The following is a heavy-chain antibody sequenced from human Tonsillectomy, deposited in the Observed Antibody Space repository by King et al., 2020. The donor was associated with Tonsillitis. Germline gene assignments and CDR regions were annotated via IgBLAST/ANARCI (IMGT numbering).Heavy chain of an antibody. V-gene: IGHV3-23*04. CDR3: AKLRTTLIIVGAIDY. J-gene: IGHJ4*02. Sequence: VQLVESGGGLVQPGGSLRLSCAASGFTFSSYAMSWVRQAPGKGLEGVSALSVSGGSTYYADSVKGRFTISRDNSKNTLYLQMNSLRAEDTAVYYCAKLRTTLIIVGAIDYWGQGTLVTVSS. CDR1: GFTFSSYA. D-gene: IGHD1-26*01. CDR2: LSVSGGST.